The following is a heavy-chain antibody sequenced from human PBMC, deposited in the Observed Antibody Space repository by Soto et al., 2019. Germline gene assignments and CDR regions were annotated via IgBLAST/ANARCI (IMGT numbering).Heavy chain of an antibody. V-gene: IGHV6-1*01. Sequence: PSQTLSLTCAISGDSVSSNSAVWNWIRQSPSGGLEWLGRTYYRSKWYNDYAVSVKSRITINPDTSKNQVSLQLNSLRVEDTAVYYCAKVGFPYSYGYLFYYWGQGTLVTVSS. CDR3: AKVGFPYSYGYLFYY. CDR2: TYYRSKWYN. CDR1: GDSVSSNSAV. J-gene: IGHJ4*02. D-gene: IGHD5-18*01.